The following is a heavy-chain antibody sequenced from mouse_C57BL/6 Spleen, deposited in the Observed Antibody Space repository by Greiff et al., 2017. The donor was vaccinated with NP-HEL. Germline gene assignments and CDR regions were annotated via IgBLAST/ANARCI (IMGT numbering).Heavy chain of an antibody. V-gene: IGHV1-82*01. CDR2: IYPGDGDT. J-gene: IGHJ1*03. CDR3: ARAAYDGWYFDD. D-gene: IGHD2-12*01. CDR1: GYAFSSSW. Sequence: QVQLQQSGPELVKPGASVKISCKASGYAFSSSWMNWVKQRPGKGLEWIGRIYPGDGDTNYNGKFKGKATLTAAQSSSTAYLQLSSLTSEDTAVYICARAAYDGWYFDDWGTGTTVTVSS.